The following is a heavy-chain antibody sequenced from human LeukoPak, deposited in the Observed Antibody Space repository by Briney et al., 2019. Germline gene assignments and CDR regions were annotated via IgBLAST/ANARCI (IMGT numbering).Heavy chain of an antibody. CDR3: ARDPGYSSPRGDY. D-gene: IGHD5-18*01. Sequence: ASVKVSFKASGYTFTSYYIHWVRQAPGQGLEGMGWINPNSGGTHYAQKFQGRVTMTRDTAISTAYMELSRLRSDDTAVYYCARDPGYSSPRGDYWGQGTLVTVSS. J-gene: IGHJ4*02. CDR2: INPNSGGT. V-gene: IGHV1-2*02. CDR1: GYTFTSYY.